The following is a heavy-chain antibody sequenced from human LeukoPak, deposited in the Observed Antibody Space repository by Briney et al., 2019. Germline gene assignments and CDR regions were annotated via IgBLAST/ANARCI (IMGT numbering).Heavy chain of an antibody. CDR2: INPNSGGT. CDR3: ARVRYFDWLLPGDY. V-gene: IGHV1-2*02. CDR1: GYSFTGYY. J-gene: IGHJ4*02. D-gene: IGHD3-9*01. Sequence: GASVKVSCKTSGYSFTGYYMHWVRQAPGQGLEWMGWINPNSGGTNYAQKLQGRVTMTTDTSTSTAYMELRSLRSDDTAVYYCARVRYFDWLLPGDYWGQGTLVTVSS.